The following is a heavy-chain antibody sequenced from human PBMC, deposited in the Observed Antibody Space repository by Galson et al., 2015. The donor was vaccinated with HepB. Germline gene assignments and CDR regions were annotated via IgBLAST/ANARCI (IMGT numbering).Heavy chain of an antibody. CDR3: ARPYSSSWLSWFDP. Sequence: SVKVSCKVSGYTLTELSMHWVRQAPGKGLEWMGGFDPEDGETIYAQKFQGRVTMTEDTSTDTAYMELSSLRSEDTAVYYCARPYSSSWLSWFDPWGQGTLVTVSS. D-gene: IGHD6-13*01. CDR1: GYTLTELS. J-gene: IGHJ5*02. V-gene: IGHV1-24*01. CDR2: FDPEDGET.